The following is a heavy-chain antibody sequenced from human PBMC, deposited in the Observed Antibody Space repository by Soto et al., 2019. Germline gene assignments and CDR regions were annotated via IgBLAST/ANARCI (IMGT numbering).Heavy chain of an antibody. CDR1: GFTFSSYS. J-gene: IGHJ4*02. CDR2: ISSSSSYI. V-gene: IGHV3-21*01. D-gene: IGHD2-21*02. Sequence: GGSLRLSCAASGFTFSSYSMNWVRQAPGKGLEWVSSISSSSSYIYYADSVKGRFTISRDNAKNSLYLQMNSLRAEDTAVYYCARDLGDSMYYFDYWGQGTLVTVSS. CDR3: ARDLGDSMYYFDY.